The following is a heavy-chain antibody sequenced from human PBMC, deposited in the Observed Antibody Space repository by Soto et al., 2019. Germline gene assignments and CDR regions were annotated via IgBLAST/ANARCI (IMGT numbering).Heavy chain of an antibody. CDR2: INPNSGGT. J-gene: IGHJ4*02. D-gene: IGHD3-22*01. V-gene: IGHV1-2*02. Sequence: GASVKVSCKASGYTFTGYYMHWVRQAPGQGLEWMGWINPNSGGTNYAQKFQGRVTITADESTSTAYMELSSLRSEDTAMYYCARDGTLYDSSAYYYLYWGQGTLVTVSS. CDR3: ARDGTLYDSSAYYYLY. CDR1: GYTFTGYY.